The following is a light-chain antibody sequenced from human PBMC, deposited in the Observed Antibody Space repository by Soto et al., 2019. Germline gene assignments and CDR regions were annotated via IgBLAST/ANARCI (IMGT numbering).Light chain of an antibody. CDR3: AAGDDSRNGWV. Sequence: QSVLMQASSMSGTPGQRVTISCSGSSSNIGSNTVNWYQQVPGTAAKLLIYGNHERPSGVPDRFSGSKSGTSASLAISGLPSEDEADYYCAAGDDSRNGWVFGGGTKLTVL. V-gene: IGLV1-44*01. CDR2: GNH. J-gene: IGLJ3*02. CDR1: SSNIGSNT.